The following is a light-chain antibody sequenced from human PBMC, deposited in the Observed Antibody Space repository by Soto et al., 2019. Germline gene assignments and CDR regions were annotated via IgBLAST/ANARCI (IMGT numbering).Light chain of an antibody. CDR3: ASYTISSTRV. V-gene: IGLV2-14*01. Sequence: QSALTQPASVSGSPGQSITISCTGSNNDVGAYNYVSWYQQHPGKAPKLIIYEVNNRPSGVSHRFSGSKSGNTASLTISGLQDDDEADYYCASYTISSTRVFGGGTKLTVL. CDR1: NNDVGAYNY. J-gene: IGLJ3*02. CDR2: EVN.